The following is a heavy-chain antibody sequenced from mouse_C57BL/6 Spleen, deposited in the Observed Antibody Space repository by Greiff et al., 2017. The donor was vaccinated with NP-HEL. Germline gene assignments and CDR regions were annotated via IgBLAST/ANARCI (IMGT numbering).Heavy chain of an antibody. CDR2: IDPENGDT. V-gene: IGHV14-4*01. CDR1: GFNIKDDY. J-gene: IGHJ2*01. Sequence: VQLKQSGAELVRPGASVKLSCTASGFNIKDDYMHWVKQRPEQGLEWIGWIDPENGDTEYASKFQGKATITADTSSNTAYLQLSSLTSEDTAVYYCTTPGYYGSSYPSFDYWGQGTTLTVSS. CDR3: TTPGYYGSSYPSFDY. D-gene: IGHD1-1*01.